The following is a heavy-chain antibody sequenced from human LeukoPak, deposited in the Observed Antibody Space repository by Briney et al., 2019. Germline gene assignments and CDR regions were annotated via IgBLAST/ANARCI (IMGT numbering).Heavy chain of an antibody. D-gene: IGHD5-24*01. J-gene: IGHJ3*02. CDR2: IYPGDFDT. CDR3: ARRERAWLQRNDAFDI. CDR1: GYSFTSYW. Sequence: GESLKISCKGSGYSFTSYWIGWVRQMPGKGLEWMGIIYPGDFDTRYSPSFQGQVTISADKSISPAYLQWSGLKASDTARYYCARRERAWLQRNDAFDIWGQGTMVTVSS. V-gene: IGHV5-51*01.